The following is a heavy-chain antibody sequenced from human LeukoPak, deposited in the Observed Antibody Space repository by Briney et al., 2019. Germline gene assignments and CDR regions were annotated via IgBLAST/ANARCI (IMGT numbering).Heavy chain of an antibody. Sequence: GGSLRLSCAASGFTFSSYEMNWVRQAPGKGLEWVSYISSSGSTIYYADSVKGRFTISRDNAKNSLYLRMNSLRAEDTAVYYCARVDYYYMDVWGKGTTVTISS. J-gene: IGHJ6*03. CDR3: ARVDYYYMDV. CDR2: ISSSGSTI. V-gene: IGHV3-48*03. CDR1: GFTFSSYE.